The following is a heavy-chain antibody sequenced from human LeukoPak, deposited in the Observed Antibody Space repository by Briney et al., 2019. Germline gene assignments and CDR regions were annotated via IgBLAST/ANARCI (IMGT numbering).Heavy chain of an antibody. V-gene: IGHV1-69*13. Sequence: SVKVSCKASGGTFSSYAISWVRQAPGQGLEWMGGIIPIFGTANYAQKFQGRVTITADESTSTAYMELSSLRSEDTAVYYCARAQPYYYDSSGYYEFWYWGQGTLVTVSS. D-gene: IGHD3-22*01. CDR1: GGTFSSYA. CDR2: IIPIFGTA. J-gene: IGHJ4*02. CDR3: ARAQPYYYDSSGYYEFWY.